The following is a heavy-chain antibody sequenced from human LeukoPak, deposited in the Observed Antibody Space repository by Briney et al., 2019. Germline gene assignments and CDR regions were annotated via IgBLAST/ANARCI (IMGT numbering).Heavy chain of an antibody. CDR1: GGSISSYY. J-gene: IGHJ2*01. D-gene: IGHD3-22*01. CDR3: ARVTSDSGGYYYLNWYFDL. V-gene: IGHV4-59*01. CDR2: IYYSGST. Sequence: SETLSLTCTVSGGSISSYYWSWIRQPPGKGLEWIGYIYYSGSTNYNPSLKSRVTISVDTSKNQFSLKLSSVTAADTAVYYCARVTSDSGGYYYLNWYFDLWGRGTLVTVSS.